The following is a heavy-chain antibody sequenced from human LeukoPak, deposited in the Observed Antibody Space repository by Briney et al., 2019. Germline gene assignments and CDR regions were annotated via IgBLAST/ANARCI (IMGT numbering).Heavy chain of an antibody. Sequence: GGSLRLSCAASGFTFSSYSMNWVRQAPGKGLEWVSSISSSSSYIHYADSVKGRFTISRDNAKNSLYLQRNSLRAEDTAVYYCARRTNDFDYWGQGTLVTVSS. CDR3: ARRTNDFDY. J-gene: IGHJ4*02. V-gene: IGHV3-21*01. CDR2: ISSSSSYI. D-gene: IGHD2-8*01. CDR1: GFTFSSYS.